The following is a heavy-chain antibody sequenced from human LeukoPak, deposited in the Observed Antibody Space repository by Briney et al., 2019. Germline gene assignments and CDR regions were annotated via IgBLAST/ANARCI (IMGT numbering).Heavy chain of an antibody. Sequence: SETLSLTCSVSGGSMNTFYWTWIRQPAGKGLEWIGRVYTSGFTKYNPSFRSRVSMPVDTSKKQLSLMLTSLTAADTAVYYCARETLVGTTNYFDYWGQGALVTVSS. CDR3: ARETLVGTTNYFDY. CDR1: GGSMNTFY. CDR2: VYTSGFT. V-gene: IGHV4-4*07. D-gene: IGHD1-14*01. J-gene: IGHJ4*02.